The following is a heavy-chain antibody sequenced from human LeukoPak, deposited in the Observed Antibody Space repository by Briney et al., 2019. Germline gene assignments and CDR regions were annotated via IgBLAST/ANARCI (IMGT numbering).Heavy chain of an antibody. D-gene: IGHD1-1*01. J-gene: IGHJ3*02. CDR1: GFTFSSYS. CDR2: ISSSSSYI. CDR3: ARDGELERVDAFDI. Sequence: GGSLRLSCAASGFTFSSYSMNWVRQAPGMGLEWVSSISSSSSYIYYADSVKGRFTISRDNAKNSLYLQMNSLRAEDTAVYYCARDGELERVDAFDIWGQGTMVTVSS. V-gene: IGHV3-21*01.